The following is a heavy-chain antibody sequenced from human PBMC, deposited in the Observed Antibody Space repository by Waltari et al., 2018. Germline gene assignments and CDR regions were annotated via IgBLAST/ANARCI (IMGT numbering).Heavy chain of an antibody. D-gene: IGHD6-6*01. Sequence: QVVLVQSGAEVKKPGASVKVSCKASGYIFINYYLNWVRQAPGQGPEWMGWVNPDTGNANYAHKFWGRITMTWDTSSNTAFMDLRDLKSDDTAVYYCVRDRTTVAARPGDYWGQGTLVTVSS. CDR1: GYIFINYY. CDR2: VNPDTGNA. CDR3: VRDRTTVAARPGDY. J-gene: IGHJ4*02. V-gene: IGHV1-2*07.